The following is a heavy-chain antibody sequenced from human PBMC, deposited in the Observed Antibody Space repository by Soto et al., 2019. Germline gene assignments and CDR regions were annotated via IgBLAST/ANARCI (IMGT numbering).Heavy chain of an antibody. CDR2: ISSSSSYI. Sequence: GGSLRLSCAASGFTFSSYSMNWVRQAPGKGLEWVSSISSSSSYIYYADSVKGRFTISRDNAKNSLYLQMNSLRAEDTAVYYWARTKKPIAVAPDFDSGGKETLATVPS. CDR3: ARTKKPIAVAPDFDS. CDR1: GFTFSSYS. D-gene: IGHD6-19*01. J-gene: IGHJ4*02. V-gene: IGHV3-21*01.